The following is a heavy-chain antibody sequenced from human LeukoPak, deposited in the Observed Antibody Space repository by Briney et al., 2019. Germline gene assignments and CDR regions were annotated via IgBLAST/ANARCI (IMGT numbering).Heavy chain of an antibody. J-gene: IGHJ4*02. V-gene: IGHV4-59*01. CDR3: ASGITIRGFDY. Sequence: PSETLSLTCAVYGGSFSSYYWSWIRQPPGKGLEWIGYIYYSGSTNYNPCLKSRVTISVDTSKNQFSLKLSSVTAADTAVYYCASGITIRGFDYWGQGTLVTVSS. CDR1: GGSFSSYY. CDR2: IYYSGST. D-gene: IGHD3-3*01.